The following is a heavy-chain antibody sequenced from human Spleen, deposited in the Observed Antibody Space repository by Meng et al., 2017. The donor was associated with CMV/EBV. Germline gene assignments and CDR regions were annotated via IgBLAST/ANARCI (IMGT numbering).Heavy chain of an antibody. CDR3: ARDWSRDVLTGSFDY. D-gene: IGHD3-9*01. Sequence: GGSLRLSCAASGFAFSSYHMNWVRQAPGKGLEWVSIISGGRNTIHYADSVKGRFTISRDNAKDSLYLQMNSLRAEDTAVYYWARDWSRDVLTGSFDYWGQGTLVTVSS. CDR2: ISGGRNTI. V-gene: IGHV3-48*04. J-gene: IGHJ4*02. CDR1: GFAFSSYH.